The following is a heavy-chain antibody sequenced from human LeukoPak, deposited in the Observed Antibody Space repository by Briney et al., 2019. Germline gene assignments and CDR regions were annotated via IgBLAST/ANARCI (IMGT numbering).Heavy chain of an antibody. CDR2: IKYDGREK. D-gene: IGHD1-26*01. J-gene: IGHJ4*02. V-gene: IGHV3-7*01. CDR1: GFTFSNYW. CDR3: ARYLNSGPEDF. Sequence: GGSLRLSCAATGFTFSNYWMSWFRQAPGKGLEWVANIKYDGREKQYVDSVKGRFTISRDNAKNSLFPQMNSLRAEDTAVYYCARYLNSGPEDFWGQGTLVTVSS.